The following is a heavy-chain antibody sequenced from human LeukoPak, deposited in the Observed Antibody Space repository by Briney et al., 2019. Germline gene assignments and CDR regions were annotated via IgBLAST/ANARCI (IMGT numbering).Heavy chain of an antibody. V-gene: IGHV3-48*01. CDR3: ARDSPVIRAFDI. CDR1: GFTFSSYS. CDR2: ISSSSTI. Sequence: GGSLRLSCAASGFTFSSYSMNWVRQAPGKGLEWVSYISSSSTIYYADSVKDRFTISRDNAKNSLYLQMNSLRAEDTAVYYCARDSPVIRAFDIWGQGTMVTVSS. D-gene: IGHD3-16*02. J-gene: IGHJ3*02.